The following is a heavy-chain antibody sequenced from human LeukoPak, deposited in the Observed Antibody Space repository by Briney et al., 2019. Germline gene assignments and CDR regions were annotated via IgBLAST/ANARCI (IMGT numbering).Heavy chain of an antibody. CDR2: INHSGST. Sequence: SETLSLTCTVSGGSISSSSYYWGWIRQPPGKGLEWIGEINHSGSTNYNPSLKSRVTISVDTPKNQFSLKLSSVTAADTAVYYCAREGGQWLERSFDHWGQGTLVTVSS. V-gene: IGHV4-39*07. J-gene: IGHJ4*02. CDR1: GGSISSSSYY. D-gene: IGHD6-19*01. CDR3: AREGGQWLERSFDH.